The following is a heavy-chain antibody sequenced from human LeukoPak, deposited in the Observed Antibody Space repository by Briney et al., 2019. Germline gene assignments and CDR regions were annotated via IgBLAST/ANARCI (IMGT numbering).Heavy chain of an antibody. J-gene: IGHJ4*02. CDR2: ISSSSSYI. V-gene: IGHV3-21*01. D-gene: IGHD1-26*01. CDR1: GFTFSAYS. Sequence: GGSLRLSCAASGFTFSAYSMNWVRQPPGKGLEWVSSISSSSSYINYADSVKGRFTISRDNAKNSLYLQMNSLRAEDMAVYYCARDSGSYSCWGQGTLVTVSS. CDR3: ARDSGSYSC.